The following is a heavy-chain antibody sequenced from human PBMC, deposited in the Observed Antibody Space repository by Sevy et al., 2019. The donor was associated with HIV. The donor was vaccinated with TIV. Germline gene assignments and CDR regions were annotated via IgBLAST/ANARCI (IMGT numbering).Heavy chain of an antibody. V-gene: IGHV3-48*01. D-gene: IGHD3-22*01. J-gene: IGHJ4*02. Sequence: GGSLRLSCAASEFTFSSYSMNWVRQAPGKGLEWVSYISSSSSTIYYADSVKGRFTISRDNAKNSLYLQMNSLRAEDTAVYYCARDLDSDYYDSSGSRSPYYFDYWGQGTLVTVSS. CDR1: EFTFSSYS. CDR3: ARDLDSDYYDSSGSRSPYYFDY. CDR2: ISSSSSTI.